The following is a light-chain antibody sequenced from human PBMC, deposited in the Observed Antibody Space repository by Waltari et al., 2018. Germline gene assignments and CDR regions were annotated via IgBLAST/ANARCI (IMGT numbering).Light chain of an antibody. CDR2: EVS. CDR1: DSDVGASAF. V-gene: IGLV2-14*01. J-gene: IGLJ1*01. CDR3: SSYTTSSAPGV. Sequence: QSALTPPASVSGSPGQSITISCSGTDSDVGASAFDSWYQQHPGNAPHLIIYEVSNRPSGISNRFSASKSGNTASLTISGLQAEDEADYYCSSYTTSSAPGVFGTGTRVTVL.